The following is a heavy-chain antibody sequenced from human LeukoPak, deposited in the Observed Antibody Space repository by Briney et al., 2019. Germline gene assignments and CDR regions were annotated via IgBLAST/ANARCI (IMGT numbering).Heavy chain of an antibody. CDR2: ISSDESST. CDR3: ARVERYCSGTSCYSQDYFDY. J-gene: IGHJ4*02. Sequence: PGGSLRLSCAASGFTFSSYWMHWVRQAPGEGLVWVSRISSDESSTTYADSVKGRFTISGDNAKNTLYLQMNSLRAEDTAVYYCARVERYCSGTSCYSQDYFDYWGQGTLVTVSS. D-gene: IGHD2-2*01. CDR1: GFTFSSYW. V-gene: IGHV3-74*01.